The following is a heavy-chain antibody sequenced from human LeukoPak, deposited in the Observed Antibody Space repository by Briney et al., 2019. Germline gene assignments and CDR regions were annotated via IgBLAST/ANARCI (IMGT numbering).Heavy chain of an antibody. Sequence: ASVKVSCKASGYTFTSYDINWVRQATGQGLEWMGWMNPNSGNTGYAQKFQGRVTMTRNTSISTGYMELSSLRSEVTAVYYCARAARVVVRGTGRCYYMDVLGKGTTVTVSS. CDR3: ARAARVVVRGTGRCYYMDV. CDR1: GYTFTSYD. CDR2: MNPNSGNT. D-gene: IGHD3-10*01. J-gene: IGHJ6*03. V-gene: IGHV1-8*01.